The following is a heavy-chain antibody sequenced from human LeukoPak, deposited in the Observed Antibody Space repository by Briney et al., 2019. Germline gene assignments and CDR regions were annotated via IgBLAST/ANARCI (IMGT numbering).Heavy chain of an antibody. D-gene: IGHD3-9*01. CDR3: AGDLRLRYFDWLSLPRFDY. J-gene: IGHJ4*02. Sequence: SETLSLTCTVSGGSITSDSYYWDWIRQPPGKGLEWIGSIHYSGSTNYNPSLKSRVIISVDTSKNQFSLKLSSVTAADTAVYYCAGDLRLRYFDWLSLPRFDYWGQGTLVTVSS. CDR1: GGSITSDSYY. CDR2: IHYSGST. V-gene: IGHV4-39*07.